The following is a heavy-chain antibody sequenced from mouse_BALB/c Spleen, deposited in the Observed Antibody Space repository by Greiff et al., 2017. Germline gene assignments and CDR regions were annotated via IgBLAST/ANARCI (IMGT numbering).Heavy chain of an antibody. D-gene: IGHD2-12*01. CDR1: GFTFSDYY. J-gene: IGHJ3*01. Sequence: EVQLVESGGGLVKPGGSLKLSCAASGFTFSDYYMYWVRQTPEKRLEWVATISDGGSYTYYPDSVKGRFTISRDNAKNNLYLQMSSLKSEDTAMYYCARADDEAYWGQGTLVTVSA. CDR3: ARADDEAY. V-gene: IGHV5-4*02. CDR2: ISDGGSYT.